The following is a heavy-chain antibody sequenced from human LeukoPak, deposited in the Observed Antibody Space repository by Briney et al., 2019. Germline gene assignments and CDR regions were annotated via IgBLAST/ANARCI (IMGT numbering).Heavy chain of an antibody. J-gene: IGHJ4*02. CDR2: INHSGNT. Sequence: SETLSLTCAAYGGSFSGYYWSWIRQPPGKGLEWIGEINHSGNTIYNPSLKSRVTISVDTSKNQFSLKLSSVTAADTAVYYCARSRDYDHIWGNYRYFDYWGQGTLVTVSS. V-gene: IGHV4-34*01. CDR1: GGSFSGYY. D-gene: IGHD3-16*02. CDR3: ARSRDYDHIWGNYRYFDY.